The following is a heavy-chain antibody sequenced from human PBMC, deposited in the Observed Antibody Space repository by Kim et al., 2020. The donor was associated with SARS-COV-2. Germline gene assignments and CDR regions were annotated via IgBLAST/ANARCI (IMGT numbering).Heavy chain of an antibody. CDR3: AKIIVRGYSSPY. V-gene: IGHV3-23*01. D-gene: IGHD5-18*01. Sequence: YADSVKGRFTISRDNSKNTLYLQMNSLRAEDTAVYYCAKIIVRGYSSPYWGQGTLVTVSS. J-gene: IGHJ4*02.